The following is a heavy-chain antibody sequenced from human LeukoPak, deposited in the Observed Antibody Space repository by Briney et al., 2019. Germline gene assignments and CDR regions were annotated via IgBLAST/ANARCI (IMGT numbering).Heavy chain of an antibody. CDR3: ASTRTSDYYDGMDV. CDR1: GGSISSYY. V-gene: IGHV4-59*01. Sequence: PSETLSLTCTVSGGSISSYYWSWIRQPPGKGLEWIGYIYYSGSTNYNPSLKSRVTISVDTSKNQFSLKLSSVTAADTAVYYCASTRTSDYYDGMDVWGQGTTVTVSS. CDR2: IYYSGST. J-gene: IGHJ6*02.